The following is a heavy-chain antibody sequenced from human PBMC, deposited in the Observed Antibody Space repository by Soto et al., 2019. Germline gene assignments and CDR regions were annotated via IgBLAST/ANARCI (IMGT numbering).Heavy chain of an antibody. V-gene: IGHV3-15*07. J-gene: IGHJ5*01. CDR1: GFIVSSAW. D-gene: IGHD1-26*01. CDR2: IKSKIDGGTT. Sequence: EVQLVESGGGLVKPGGSLRLSCTVSGFIVSSAWMNWVRQAPGKGLEWVGRIKSKIDGGTTDYAAPVQGRFTISLEDSKYTLYLQMARLRTEDTAGYYCTDAPPSALTEDTTRSGGHGTLVAVSS. CDR3: TDAPPSALTEDTTRS.